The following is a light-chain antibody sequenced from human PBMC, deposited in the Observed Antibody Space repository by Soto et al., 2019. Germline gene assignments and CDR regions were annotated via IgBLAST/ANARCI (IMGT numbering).Light chain of an antibody. J-gene: IGKJ2*01. CDR3: QQFGNSPYT. Sequence: EIVWTQSPGTLSLSPGERATLSCRASQSVSSSYLAWYQQKPGQTPRLLIYGASSRATGIPDRFSGSGSGTDFTLTFSRLEPEDFAVYYCQQFGNSPYTFGQGTKLDIK. CDR2: GAS. CDR1: QSVSSSY. V-gene: IGKV3-20*01.